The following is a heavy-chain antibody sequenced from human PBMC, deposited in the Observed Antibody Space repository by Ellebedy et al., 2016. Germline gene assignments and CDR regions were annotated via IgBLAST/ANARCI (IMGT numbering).Heavy chain of an antibody. Sequence: GESLKISCAVSGFTVSSNYMSWVRQAPGKGLEWISVLYSGGTIYYADSVKGRFTISRDDFKNTLYLQMNSRRDEDTAIYFCGRGNAVPGPEPLDYWGQGTLVTVSS. CDR2: LYSGGTI. J-gene: IGHJ4*02. V-gene: IGHV3-66*01. CDR3: GRGNAVPGPEPLDY. D-gene: IGHD6-19*01. CDR1: GFTVSSNY.